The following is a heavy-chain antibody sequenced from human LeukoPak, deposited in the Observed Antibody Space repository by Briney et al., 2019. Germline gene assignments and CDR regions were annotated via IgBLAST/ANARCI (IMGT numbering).Heavy chain of an antibody. V-gene: IGHV4-4*09. D-gene: IGHD3-10*01. CDR3: ARRSVTRWYYSD. CDR1: GGSTSSYY. CDR2: ISPTGGT. Sequence: SETLSLTCSVSGGSTSSYYWSWIRQPPGKGLEWIGYISPTGGTNYNPSLTSRVTVSVDTSKNLFSLKLDPVTAADTAVYFCARRSVTRWYYSDWGQGTLVTVSS. J-gene: IGHJ4*02.